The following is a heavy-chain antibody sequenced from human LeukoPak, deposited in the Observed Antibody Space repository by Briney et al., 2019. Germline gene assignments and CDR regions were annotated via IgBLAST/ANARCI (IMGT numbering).Heavy chain of an antibody. Sequence: SETLSLTCTVSGGSISSGSYYWSWIRQPAGKGLEWIGRIYTSGSTNYNPSLKSRVTISVDTSKNQFSLKLSSVTAADTAVYYCAREVDYSPPDQFEWFDPWGQGTLVTVSS. CDR2: IYTSGST. V-gene: IGHV4-61*02. CDR3: AREVDYSPPDQFEWFDP. J-gene: IGHJ5*02. D-gene: IGHD2-15*01. CDR1: GGSISSGSYY.